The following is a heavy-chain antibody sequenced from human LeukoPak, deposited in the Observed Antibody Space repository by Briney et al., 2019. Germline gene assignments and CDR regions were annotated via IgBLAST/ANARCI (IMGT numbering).Heavy chain of an antibody. D-gene: IGHD2-2*01. J-gene: IGHJ6*03. CDR2: ISSTSSYI. CDR3: ARESGSRSYYYYMDV. V-gene: IGHV3-21*01. CDR1: GFTFSSFS. Sequence: GGSLRLSCAASGFTFSSFSMNWVRQAPGKGLEWVSSISSTSSYIYYADSVKGRFTISRDKDKNSVYLQMTSLRAEDTAVYYCARESGSRSYYYYMDVWGKGTTVTISS.